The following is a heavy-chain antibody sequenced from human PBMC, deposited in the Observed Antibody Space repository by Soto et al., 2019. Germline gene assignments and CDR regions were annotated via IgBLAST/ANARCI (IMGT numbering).Heavy chain of an antibody. CDR1: GYTFTVYY. V-gene: IGHV1-2*02. J-gene: IGHJ6*02. Sequence: ASVKVSCKASGYTFTVYYMHWVRQAPGQGLEWVGWLNPSSGGTNFAQKFQDRVTMTTDTSINTTYIEMSRLTSDDTAIYYCARDLMAAGDRQFYHGTDVWG. CDR3: ARDLMAAGDRQFYHGTDV. CDR2: LNPSSGGT. D-gene: IGHD2-21*01.